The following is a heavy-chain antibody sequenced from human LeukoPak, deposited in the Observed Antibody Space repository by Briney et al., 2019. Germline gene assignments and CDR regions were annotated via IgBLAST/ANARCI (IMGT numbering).Heavy chain of an antibody. J-gene: IGHJ4*02. D-gene: IGHD3-22*01. CDR1: GFTFRNYA. Sequence: GRSLRLSCAASGFTFRNYAMHWVRQAPGKGLEWVAVMSSDGSNKYYADSVKGRFTISRDNSKNTLYLQINSLRAEDTAVYYCASGGTYNYDSLTYRHFDYWGQGALVTVSS. CDR3: ASGGTYNYDSLTYRHFDY. CDR2: MSSDGSNK. V-gene: IGHV3-30-3*01.